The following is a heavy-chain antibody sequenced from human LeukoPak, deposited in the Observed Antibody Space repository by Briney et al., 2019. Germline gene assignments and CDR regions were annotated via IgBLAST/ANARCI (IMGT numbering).Heavy chain of an antibody. CDR3: AREWGIVVVPAASGDDYYYGMDV. CDR2: ISAYNGNT. V-gene: IGHV1-18*01. Sequence: ASVKLSCKASGYTFTSYGISWVRQAPGQGLEWMGCISAYNGNTNYAQKLQGRVTMTTDTSTSTAYMELRSLRSDDTAVYYCAREWGIVVVPAASGDDYYYGMDVWGQGTTVTVSS. CDR1: GYTFTSYG. J-gene: IGHJ6*02. D-gene: IGHD2-2*01.